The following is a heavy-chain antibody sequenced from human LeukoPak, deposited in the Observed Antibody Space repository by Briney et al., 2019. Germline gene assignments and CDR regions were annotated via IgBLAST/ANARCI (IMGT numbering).Heavy chain of an antibody. Sequence: ASVKVSCKASGYTFTGYYMHWVRQAPGQGLEWMGGINPHSGGTNYAQKFQGRVTMTRDTSISTAYMELSRLRSDDTAVYYCARAGSGAYYYYYMDVWGKGTTVTISS. J-gene: IGHJ6*03. CDR3: ARAGSGAYYYYYMDV. CDR2: INPHSGGT. V-gene: IGHV1-2*02. CDR1: GYTFTGYY.